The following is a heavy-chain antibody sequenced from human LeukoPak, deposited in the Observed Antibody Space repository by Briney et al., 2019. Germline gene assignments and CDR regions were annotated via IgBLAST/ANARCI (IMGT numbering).Heavy chain of an antibody. Sequence: ASVKVSCKASGYTFTSYGISWVRQAPGQGLEWMGWISAYNGNTNYAQKLQGRVTMTTDTSTSTAYMELRSLRSDDTAVYYCAREGVYDFWSGYLPYFDYWGQGTLVTVSS. J-gene: IGHJ4*02. CDR1: GYTFTSYG. CDR3: AREGVYDFWSGYLPYFDY. D-gene: IGHD3-3*01. V-gene: IGHV1-18*01. CDR2: ISAYNGNT.